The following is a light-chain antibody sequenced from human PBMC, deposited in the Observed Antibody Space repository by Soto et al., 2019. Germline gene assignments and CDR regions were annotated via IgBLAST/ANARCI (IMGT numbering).Light chain of an antibody. CDR1: SSDVGGYDY. CDR2: EVN. Sequence: QSALTQPPSASGSPGQSVTISCTGTSSDVGGYDYVSWYQQSPGKAPKLIIYEVNQRPSGVPERFSGSKSGNTASLTVSGLQTEDEAEYFCSSYAASNNFVVFGGGTKLTVL. J-gene: IGLJ2*01. CDR3: SSYAASNNFVV. V-gene: IGLV2-8*01.